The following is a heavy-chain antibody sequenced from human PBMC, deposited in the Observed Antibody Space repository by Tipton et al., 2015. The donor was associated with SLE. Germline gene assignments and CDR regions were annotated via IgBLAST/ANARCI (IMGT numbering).Heavy chain of an antibody. Sequence: TLSLTCTVSGGSISSSSYYWGWIRQPPGKGLEWIGSIYYSGSTYYNPSLKSRVTISVDTSKNQFSLKLRSVTAADTAVYYCAREYSGYDYRTFDHWGQGTLVTASS. D-gene: IGHD5-12*01. CDR1: GGSISSSSYY. V-gene: IGHV4-39*07. CDR3: AREYSGYDYRTFDH. CDR2: IYYSGST. J-gene: IGHJ4*02.